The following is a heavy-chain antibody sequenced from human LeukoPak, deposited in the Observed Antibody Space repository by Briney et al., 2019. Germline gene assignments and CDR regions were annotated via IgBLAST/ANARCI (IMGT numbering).Heavy chain of an antibody. CDR2: IKQDGSEK. CDR3: ARVTKQDAFDI. Sequence: PGGSLRLSCAASGFTLSSYWMSWVRQAPGKGLEWVANIKQDGSEKYYVDSVKGRFTTSRDNAKNSLYLQMNSLRAEDTAVYYCARVTKQDAFDIWGQGTMVTVSS. CDR1: GFTLSSYW. V-gene: IGHV3-7*01. J-gene: IGHJ3*02. D-gene: IGHD3-3*01.